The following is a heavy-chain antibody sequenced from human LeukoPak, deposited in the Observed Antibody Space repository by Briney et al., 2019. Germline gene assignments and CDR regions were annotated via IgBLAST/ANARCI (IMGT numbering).Heavy chain of an antibody. D-gene: IGHD5-24*01. V-gene: IGHV4-31*03. J-gene: IGHJ4*02. Sequence: PQTLSLTCPVSGGSISSGVYYWSWIRQHPGKGLEWIGYIYYSGSTYYNPSLKSRVTISVDTSKNQFSLKLSSVTAADTAVYYCARGVRWLQLSYFDYWGQGTLVTVSS. CDR2: IYYSGST. CDR3: ARGVRWLQLSYFDY. CDR1: GGSISSGVYY.